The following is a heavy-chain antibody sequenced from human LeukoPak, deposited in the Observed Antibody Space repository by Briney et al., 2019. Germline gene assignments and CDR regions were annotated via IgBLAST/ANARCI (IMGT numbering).Heavy chain of an antibody. CDR1: GFNFSNYW. CDR3: ARVELSVADFDH. Sequence: GGSLTLSCAASGFNFSNYWMHWVRQAPGKGLVWVSRINSDGRTTGYADSVKGRFTISRDNAKNTLYLQMNSLRAEDTAVYYCARVELSVADFDHWGQGTLVTVSS. D-gene: IGHD1-7*01. CDR2: INSDGRTT. V-gene: IGHV3-74*01. J-gene: IGHJ4*02.